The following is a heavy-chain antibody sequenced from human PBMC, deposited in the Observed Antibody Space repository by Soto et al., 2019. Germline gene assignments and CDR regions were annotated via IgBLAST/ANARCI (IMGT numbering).Heavy chain of an antibody. J-gene: IGHJ4*01. CDR2: FSDYNGNT. CDR3: ARDSLTYSSPFDY. Sequence: QVQLVQSGAELKKPGASVKISCKASGYTFSDYIITWVRQAPGQGLEWMGWFSDYNGNTNYAQKFLGRVSMTTDTSTSTAYLELKSLTSYDTAVYYCARDSLTYSSPFDYWGQGTLITVSS. CDR1: GYTFSDYI. V-gene: IGHV1-18*01. D-gene: IGHD6-13*01.